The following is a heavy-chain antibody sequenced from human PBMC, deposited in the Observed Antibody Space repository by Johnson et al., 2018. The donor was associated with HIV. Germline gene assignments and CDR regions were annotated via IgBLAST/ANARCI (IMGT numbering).Heavy chain of an antibody. Sequence: EVQLVESGGGVVQPGGSLRLSCAASGFTFSSNYMSWVRQAPGKGLEWVSVIYSGGSTYYADSVKGRFTISRDNSKNTLYLQMNSLRAEDTAVYYCAREEVVVPGHDAFDIWGQGTMVTVSS. CDR3: AREEVVVPGHDAFDI. V-gene: IGHV3-66*01. CDR1: GFTFSSNY. J-gene: IGHJ3*02. D-gene: IGHD3-22*01. CDR2: IYSGGST.